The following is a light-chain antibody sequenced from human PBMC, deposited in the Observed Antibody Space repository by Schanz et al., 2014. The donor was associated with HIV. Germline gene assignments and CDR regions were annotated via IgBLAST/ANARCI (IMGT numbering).Light chain of an antibody. CDR2: GAS. CDR1: HSVSSNF. CDR3: QQYSGSPPWT. J-gene: IGKJ1*01. Sequence: EIVMTQSPGALSVPPGERATLSCRASHSVSSNFFAWYQQKPGQAPRLLIFGASNRAAGIPDRFSGSASGTDFTLTISRLEPEDFAVYYCQQYSGSPPWTFGQGTKVEIK. V-gene: IGKV3-20*01.